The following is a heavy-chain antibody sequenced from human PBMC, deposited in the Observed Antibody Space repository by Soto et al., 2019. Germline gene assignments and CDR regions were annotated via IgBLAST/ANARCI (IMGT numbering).Heavy chain of an antibody. V-gene: IGHV4-30-2*01. D-gene: IGHD5-12*01. CDR1: GGSISSGGYS. CDR3: VRGGGYDPFDY. Sequence: PSETLSLTCAVSGGSISSGGYSWSWIRQPPGKGLEWMGYIYHSGSTYYNPSLKSRVTISVDRSRNQFSLNLSSVTAADRAVYYCVRGGGYDPFDYWGQGVLVTVSS. CDR2: IYHSGST. J-gene: IGHJ4*02.